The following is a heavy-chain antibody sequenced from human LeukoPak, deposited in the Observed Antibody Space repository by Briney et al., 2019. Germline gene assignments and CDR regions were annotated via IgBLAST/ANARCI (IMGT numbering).Heavy chain of an antibody. V-gene: IGHV1-46*01. CDR1: GYTFTSYY. CDR3: ARDQNPNRIAAAGTPLH. Sequence: ASVKVSCKASGYTFTSYYMHWLRQAPGQGLEWMGIINPSGGSTSYAQKFQGRVTMTRDTSTSTVYMELSSLRSEDTAVYYCARDQNPNRIAAAGTPLHWGQGTLVTVSS. CDR2: INPSGGST. J-gene: IGHJ4*02. D-gene: IGHD6-13*01.